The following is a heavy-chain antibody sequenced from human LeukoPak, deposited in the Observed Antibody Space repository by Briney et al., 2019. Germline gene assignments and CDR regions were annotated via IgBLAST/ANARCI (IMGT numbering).Heavy chain of an antibody. CDR2: IRSKTKSGET. V-gene: IGHV3-73*01. Sequence: GGSLRLSCYVSGFTFSDSVIHWVRHAAGKGLEWVGRIRSKTKSGETAYAASVKGRFTISRDDSKDTAYLQMNSLKPEDTAVYYCTSPAHDFDIWSGYYSLWGHGTQVAVSS. CDR3: TSPAHDFDIWSGYYSL. CDR1: GFTFSDSV. D-gene: IGHD3-3*01. J-gene: IGHJ4*01.